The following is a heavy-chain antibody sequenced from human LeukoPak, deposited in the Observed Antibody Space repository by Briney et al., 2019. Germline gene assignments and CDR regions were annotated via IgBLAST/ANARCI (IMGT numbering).Heavy chain of an antibody. CDR1: GGSINSYY. J-gene: IGHJ4*02. Sequence: SETLSLTCTVSGGSINSYYWSWIRQPPGKGLEWIGYIYYSGSTNYNPPLKSRVTISVDTSKNQFSLSLSSVTSADTAVYYCAKAAKYYFGSDTYYYFDYWGQGILVTVSS. D-gene: IGHD3-10*01. CDR2: IYYSGST. CDR3: AKAAKYYFGSDTYYYFDY. V-gene: IGHV4-59*01.